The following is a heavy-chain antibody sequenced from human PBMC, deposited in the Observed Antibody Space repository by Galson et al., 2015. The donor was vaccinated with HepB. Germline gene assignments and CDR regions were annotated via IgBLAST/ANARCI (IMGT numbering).Heavy chain of an antibody. J-gene: IGHJ6*03. Sequence: SLRLSCAASGFTFSSYAMSWVRQAPGKGLEWVSAISGSGGSTYYADSVKGRFTISRDNSKNTLYLQMNSLRAEDTAVYYCAKGRYCSSTSCLGLGYYYYMDVWGKGTTVTVSS. V-gene: IGHV3-23*01. CDR3: AKGRYCSSTSCLGLGYYYYMDV. D-gene: IGHD2-2*01. CDR1: GFTFSSYA. CDR2: ISGSGGST.